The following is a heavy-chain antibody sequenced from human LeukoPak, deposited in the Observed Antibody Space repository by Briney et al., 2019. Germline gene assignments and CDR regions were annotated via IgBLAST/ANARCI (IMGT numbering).Heavy chain of an antibody. D-gene: IGHD7-27*01. CDR1: GFTFSTYT. CDR2: IGNNGGGI. V-gene: IGHV3-23*01. J-gene: IGHJ4*02. Sequence: SGGSLRLSCAASGFTFSTYTMYWVRHPPGKRLEWVSIIGNNGGGIHYADSVKGRFTISRDNFKSALYLQMNSLRVEDTAVYYCAIDPNWGTHSWGQGVLVTVSS. CDR3: AIDPNWGTHS.